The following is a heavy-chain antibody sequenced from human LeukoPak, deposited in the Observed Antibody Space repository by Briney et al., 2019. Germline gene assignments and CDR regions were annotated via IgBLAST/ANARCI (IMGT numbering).Heavy chain of an antibody. J-gene: IGHJ5*02. D-gene: IGHD5-24*01. CDR1: GFTFDDYA. CDR2: ISWNSGSI. V-gene: IGHV3-9*01. Sequence: GRSLRLSCAASGFTFDDYAMHWVRQAPGKGLEWVSGISWNSGSIGYADSVKGRFTISRDNAKNSLYLQMNSLRAEDTALYYCAQSLRRVQNSNWFDPWGQGTLVTVSS. CDR3: AQSLRRVQNSNWFDP.